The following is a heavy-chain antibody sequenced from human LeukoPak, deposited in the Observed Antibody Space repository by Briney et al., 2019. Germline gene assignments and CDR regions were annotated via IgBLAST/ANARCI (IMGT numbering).Heavy chain of an antibody. J-gene: IGHJ4*02. CDR2: IYHSGST. Sequence: SETLSLTCTVSGGSISSGDYYWSWIRQPPGKGLEWIGSIYHSGSTYYNPSLKSRVTISVDTSKNQFSLKLSSVTAADTAVYYCARVGGSLPEDYWGQGTLVTVSS. D-gene: IGHD1-26*01. CDR1: GGSISSGDYY. V-gene: IGHV4-39*07. CDR3: ARVGGSLPEDY.